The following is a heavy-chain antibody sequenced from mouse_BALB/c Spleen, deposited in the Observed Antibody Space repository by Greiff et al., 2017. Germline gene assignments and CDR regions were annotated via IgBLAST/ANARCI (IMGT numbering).Heavy chain of an antibody. D-gene: IGHD1-1*01. J-gene: IGHJ1*01. Sequence: VQRVESGAELVKPGASVKLSCKASGYTFTEYTIHWVKQRSGQGLEWIGWFYPGSGSIKYNEKFKDKATLTADKSSSTVYMELSRLTSEDSAVYFCARHAYYGSSYWYFDVWGAGTTVTVSS. CDR3: ARHAYYGSSYWYFDV. V-gene: IGHV1-62-2*01. CDR1: GYTFTEYT. CDR2: FYPGSGSI.